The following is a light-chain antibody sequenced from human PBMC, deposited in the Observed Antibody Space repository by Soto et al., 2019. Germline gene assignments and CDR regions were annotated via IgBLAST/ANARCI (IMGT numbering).Light chain of an antibody. CDR1: QTISGY. CDR3: QQTYTPLLT. V-gene: IGKV1-39*01. Sequence: DIKMNNSPSTLSGSVGDRVTITCLASQTISGYLNWYQQKPGKAPELLIYAASYLGNGVPSRFSGSGSGTYFTLTISGLQPEALAPYCCQQTYTPLLTFAGGTKLDI. CDR2: AAS. J-gene: IGKJ4*01.